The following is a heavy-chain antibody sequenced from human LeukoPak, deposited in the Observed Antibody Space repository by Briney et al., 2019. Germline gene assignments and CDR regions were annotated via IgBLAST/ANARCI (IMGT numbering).Heavy chain of an antibody. Sequence: GESLKISCAASGFTFNNYVMSWVRRSPGRGLEWVSAISGSGGGAYYANSVKGRFTISRDNSKNTLYLQMNSLRAEDTAVYYCAKDSIDVIAVYYFDYWGQGTLVTVSS. D-gene: IGHD2-21*01. CDR1: GFTFNNYV. CDR3: AKDSIDVIAVYYFDY. J-gene: IGHJ4*02. CDR2: ISGSGGGA. V-gene: IGHV3-23*01.